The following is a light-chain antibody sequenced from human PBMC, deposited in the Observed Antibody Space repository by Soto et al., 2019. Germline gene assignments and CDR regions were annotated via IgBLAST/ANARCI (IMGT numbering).Light chain of an antibody. J-gene: IGLJ2*01. CDR2: YDD. Sequence: QSALTQPPSVSEAPRQRVTISCSGSRSNIGNNAVNWYQQVPGKAPKLLIYYDDLLPSGVSDRFSGSKSGTSASLAISGLQSEDEADYYCAAWDDNVNGPVFGGGTKLTVL. V-gene: IGLV1-36*01. CDR3: AAWDDNVNGPV. CDR1: RSNIGNNA.